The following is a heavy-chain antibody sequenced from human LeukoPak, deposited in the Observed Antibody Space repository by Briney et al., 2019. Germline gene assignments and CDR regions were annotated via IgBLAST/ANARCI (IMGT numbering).Heavy chain of an antibody. CDR3: ARKGFKRRFDY. CDR1: GFTFSSYW. Sequence: GSLRLSCAASGFTFSSYWMSWVRQPPGKGLEWIGDINHSGSTNYNPSLKSPVTISVDTSKNQSSLRLSSVTAADTAVYYCARKGFKRRFDYWGQGTLVTVSS. V-gene: IGHV4-34*08. CDR2: INHSGST. J-gene: IGHJ4*02.